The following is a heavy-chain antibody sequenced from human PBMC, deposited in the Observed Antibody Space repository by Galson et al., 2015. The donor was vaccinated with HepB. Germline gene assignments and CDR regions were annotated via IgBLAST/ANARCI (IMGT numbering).Heavy chain of an antibody. CDR3: ARVADSRYSYGSFDY. V-gene: IGHV3-30-3*01. J-gene: IGHJ4*02. CDR2: ISYDGSNK. Sequence: SLRLSCAASGFTFSSYAMHWVRQAPGKGLEWVAVISYDGSNKYYADSVKGRFTISRDNSKNTLYLQMNSLRAEDTAVYYCARVADSRYSYGSFDYWGQGTLVTVSS. D-gene: IGHD5-18*01. CDR1: GFTFSSYA.